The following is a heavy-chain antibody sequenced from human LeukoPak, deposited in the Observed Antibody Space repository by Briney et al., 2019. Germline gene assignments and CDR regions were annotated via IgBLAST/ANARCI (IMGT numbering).Heavy chain of an antibody. CDR3: ASGVRGVMSHFDY. V-gene: IGHV3-21*01. J-gene: IGHJ4*02. Sequence: GGSLRLSCAASGFTFSTYSMNWVRQPPGKGLEWVSSISSSGSFMYYADSVKGRLTISRDNAKNSLYLQMNSLRAEDTAVYYCASGVRGVMSHFDYWGQGTLVTVSS. CDR2: ISSSGSFM. D-gene: IGHD3-10*01. CDR1: GFTFSTYS.